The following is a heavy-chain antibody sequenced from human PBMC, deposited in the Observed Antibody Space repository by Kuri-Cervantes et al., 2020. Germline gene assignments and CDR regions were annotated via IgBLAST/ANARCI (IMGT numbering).Heavy chain of an antibody. V-gene: IGHV4-59*01. CDR1: GGSISSYY. D-gene: IGHD3-22*01. CDR3: ATTADSSGYYLNFDY. Sequence: ESLKISCTVSGGSISSYYWSWIRQPPGKGLEWIGYIYYSGSTNYNPSLKSRVTISVDTSKNQFSLKLSSVTAADTAVYYCATTADSSGYYLNFDYWGQGTLVTVSS. J-gene: IGHJ4*02. CDR2: IYYSGST.